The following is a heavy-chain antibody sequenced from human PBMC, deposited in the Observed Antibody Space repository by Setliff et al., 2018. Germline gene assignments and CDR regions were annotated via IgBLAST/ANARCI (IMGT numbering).Heavy chain of an antibody. CDR3: ARINFYVSSGHYYAPDY. Sequence: ASVKVSCKSSRYTFSSYYIHWMRQAPGQGLEWVGWINPNSGGTVYAQKLQGRVAMTTDTSTSTAYMELRSLRSDDSAVYYCARINFYVSSGHYYAPDYWGQGTLVTVSS. J-gene: IGHJ4*02. CDR2: INPNSGGT. V-gene: IGHV1-2*02. D-gene: IGHD3-22*01. CDR1: RYTFSSYY.